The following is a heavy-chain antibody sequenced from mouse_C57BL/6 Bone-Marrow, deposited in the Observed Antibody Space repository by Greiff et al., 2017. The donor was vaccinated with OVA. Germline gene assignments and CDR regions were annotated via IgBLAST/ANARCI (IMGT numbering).Heavy chain of an antibody. Sequence: VKDRFTISRDDSESMLYLQMNNLKTEDTAMYYCVKSGYYPFAYWGQGTLVTVSA. D-gene: IGHD2-3*01. CDR3: VKSGYYPFAY. V-gene: IGHV10-1*01. J-gene: IGHJ3*01.